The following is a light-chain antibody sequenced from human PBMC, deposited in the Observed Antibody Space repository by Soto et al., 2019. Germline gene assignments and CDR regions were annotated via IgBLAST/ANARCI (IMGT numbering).Light chain of an antibody. J-gene: IGKJ4*01. CDR3: QQYDTIPLT. CDR1: QSVLYSSNNRNY. CDR2: WAS. Sequence: DIVMTQSPDSLAVSLGERATINCKSSQSVLYSSNNRNYLAWYQQKPGQPPKLLIYWASTRESGVTDRFSGSGSETDFTLTISSLQAEDVAVYYCQQYDTIPLTFGGGTKVDIK. V-gene: IGKV4-1*01.